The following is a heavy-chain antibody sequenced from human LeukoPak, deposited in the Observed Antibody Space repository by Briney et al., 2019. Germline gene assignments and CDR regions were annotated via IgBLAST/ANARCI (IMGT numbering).Heavy chain of an antibody. J-gene: IGHJ4*02. CDR1: GGSISSYY. CDR2: IFYSGST. V-gene: IGHV4-59*01. D-gene: IGHD3-9*01. CDR3: ARSLRYFAD. Sequence: PSETLSLTCTVSGGSISSYYWSWIWQPPGKGLEWIGYIFYSGSTNCNPSLKSRLTMSVDTSKNQFSLKLSSVTAADTAVYYCARSLRYFADWGQGTLVTVSS.